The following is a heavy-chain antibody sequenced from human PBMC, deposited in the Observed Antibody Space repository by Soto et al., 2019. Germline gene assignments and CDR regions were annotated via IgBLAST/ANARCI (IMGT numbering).Heavy chain of an antibody. Sequence: AASVKVSCKASGYTFTNYAISWVRQAPGQGLEWMGWIRAYNGNTSHAQKLQGRVTMTTDTSTSTAYMELRSLRSDDTAVYYCASWYYGSGSYYDSDYWGQGTLVTVSS. CDR3: ASWYYGSGSYYDSDY. CDR2: IRAYNGNT. V-gene: IGHV1-18*01. D-gene: IGHD3-10*01. CDR1: GYTFTNYA. J-gene: IGHJ4*02.